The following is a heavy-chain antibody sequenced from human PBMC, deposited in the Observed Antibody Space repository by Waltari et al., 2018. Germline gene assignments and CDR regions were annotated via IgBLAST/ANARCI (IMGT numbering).Heavy chain of an antibody. CDR2: ANSDGSST. V-gene: IGHV3-74*01. D-gene: IGHD2-21*01. CDR3: ARINRLRNWYFDL. CDR1: GFTFSSYW. J-gene: IGHJ2*01. Sequence: EVQLVESGGGIVQPGGSLRLSCAASGFTFSSYWMHWVRQAPGKGLVCVSLANSDGSSTSYADSVKGRFTISRDNAKSTVYLQMNSLRAEDTAVYYCARINRLRNWYFDLWGRGTLVTVSS.